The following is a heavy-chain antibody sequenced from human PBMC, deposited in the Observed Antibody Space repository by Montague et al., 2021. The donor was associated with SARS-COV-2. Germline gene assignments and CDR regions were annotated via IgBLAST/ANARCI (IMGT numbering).Heavy chain of an antibody. D-gene: IGHD3-22*01. Sequence: SLRLSCAASGFTFSSYSMNWVRQTPGKGLEWLSYINSYSNIIYYADSVKGRFTISRDNVKNSLYLQMNSLRAEDTALYYCARDYYDSSGLKFDSWGQGTLVTVSS. CDR2: INSYSNII. CDR3: ARDYYDSSGLKFDS. CDR1: GFTFSSYS. V-gene: IGHV3-48*04. J-gene: IGHJ4*02.